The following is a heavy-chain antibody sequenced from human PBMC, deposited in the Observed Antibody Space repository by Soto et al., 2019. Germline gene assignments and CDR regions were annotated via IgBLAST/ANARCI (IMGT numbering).Heavy chain of an antibody. CDR1: GFTFSSYE. J-gene: IGHJ4*02. V-gene: IGHV3-48*03. CDR2: IHTSGGTI. Sequence: EVPLVESGGDLVQPGGSLRHSCVASGFTFSSYEMMWVRQAPGKGLEWFSFIHTSGGTIYYADSVKGRFSISRDNAQNSLYLQMNSLRADDTAVYYCATSLSGYYYNYWGQGTLVTVSS. CDR3: ATSLSGYYYNY. D-gene: IGHD3-22*01.